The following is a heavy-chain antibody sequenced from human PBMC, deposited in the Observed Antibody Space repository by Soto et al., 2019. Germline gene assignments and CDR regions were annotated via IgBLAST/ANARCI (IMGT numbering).Heavy chain of an antibody. CDR3: ARGGHYYDISGYYYDY. V-gene: IGHV3-21*01. Sequence: GGSLRLSCAASGFTFSSYSMNWVRQAPGKGLEWVSSISSSSSYIYYADSVKGRFTISRDNAKNSLYLQMNSLRAEDTAVYYCARGGHYYDISGYYYDYWGQGTLVTVSS. D-gene: IGHD3-22*01. CDR2: ISSSSSYI. J-gene: IGHJ4*02. CDR1: GFTFSSYS.